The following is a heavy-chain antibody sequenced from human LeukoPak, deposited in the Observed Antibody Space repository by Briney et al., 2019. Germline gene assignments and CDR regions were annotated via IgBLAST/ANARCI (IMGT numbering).Heavy chain of an antibody. V-gene: IGHV3-48*03. D-gene: IGHD4-17*01. Sequence: PGGSLRLSCAASGFTFISYEMNWVRQAPGKGLEWVSYISSSGSTIYYADSVKGRFTISRDNAKNSLYLQMNSLRAEDTAVYYCVRFLATVTTPYFDYWGQGTLVTVSS. CDR2: ISSSGSTI. J-gene: IGHJ4*02. CDR1: GFTFISYE. CDR3: VRFLATVTTPYFDY.